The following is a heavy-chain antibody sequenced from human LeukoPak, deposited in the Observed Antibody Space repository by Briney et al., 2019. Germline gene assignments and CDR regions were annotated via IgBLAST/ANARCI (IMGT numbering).Heavy chain of an antibody. Sequence: GGSLRLPCATSGFTFSSYSMNWVRQAPGKGLEWVSSISSSSSYIYYADSVKGRFTISRDDAKNSLYLQMNSLRAEDTAVYYCARDHRYSYGLDYWGQGTLVTVSS. CDR3: ARDHRYSYGLDY. J-gene: IGHJ4*02. CDR2: ISSSSSYI. D-gene: IGHD5-18*01. CDR1: GFTFSSYS. V-gene: IGHV3-21*01.